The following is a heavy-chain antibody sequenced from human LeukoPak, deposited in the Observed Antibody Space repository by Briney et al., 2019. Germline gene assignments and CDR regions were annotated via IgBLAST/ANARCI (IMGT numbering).Heavy chain of an antibody. V-gene: IGHV4-59*01. CDR3: ARDSGRSDFDY. J-gene: IGHJ4*02. CDR1: GGSISSYY. Sequence: SETLSLTCTVSGGSISSYYWSWIRQPPGKGLGWIGYIYYSGSTNYNPSLKSRVTISVDTSKNQFSLKLSSVTAADTAVYYCARDSGRSDFDYWGQGTLVTVSS. D-gene: IGHD3-10*01. CDR2: IYYSGST.